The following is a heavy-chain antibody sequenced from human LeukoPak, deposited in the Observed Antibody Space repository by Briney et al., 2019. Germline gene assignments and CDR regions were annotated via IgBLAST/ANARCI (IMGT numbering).Heavy chain of an antibody. CDR1: GFNIRLHA. CDR2: VSGSAEDT. D-gene: IGHD3-10*01. V-gene: IGHV3-23*01. Sequence: GGSLRLSCVASGFNIRLHAMTWLRQAPGKGLEWVSTVSGSAEDTLYADPVKGRFTISRDFSENTLYLQMNNLGGDDTALYYCARRGGSNGRGPFDIWGQATEVTVSS. J-gene: IGHJ3*02. CDR3: ARRGGSNGRGPFDI.